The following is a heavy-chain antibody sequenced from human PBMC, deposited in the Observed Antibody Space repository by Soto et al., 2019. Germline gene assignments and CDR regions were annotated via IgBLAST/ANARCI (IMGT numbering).Heavy chain of an antibody. CDR1: GYTFTSYG. V-gene: IGHV1-18*01. D-gene: IGHD3-22*01. CDR3: ARARYYYDSSGYLRVFDY. Sequence: ASVKVSCKASGYTFTSYGISWVRQAPGQGLEWMGWISAYNGNTNYAQKLQGRVTMTTDTSTSTAYMELRSLRSDDTAVYYCARARYYYDSSGYLRVFDYWGQGTLVTVSS. J-gene: IGHJ4*02. CDR2: ISAYNGNT.